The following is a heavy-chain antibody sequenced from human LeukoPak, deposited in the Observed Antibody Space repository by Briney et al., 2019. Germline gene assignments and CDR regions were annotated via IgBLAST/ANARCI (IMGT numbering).Heavy chain of an antibody. CDR1: GYTLTKLS. Sequence: ASVKVSCKVSGYTLTKLSMHWVRQAPGKGLEWMGGFDPEDGETIYAQKFQGRVTMTEDTSTDTSYMELSSLRSEDTAVYYCATSDYGDYSVDSFDYWGQGTLVTVSS. CDR2: FDPEDGET. V-gene: IGHV1-24*01. J-gene: IGHJ4*02. CDR3: ATSDYGDYSVDSFDY. D-gene: IGHD4-17*01.